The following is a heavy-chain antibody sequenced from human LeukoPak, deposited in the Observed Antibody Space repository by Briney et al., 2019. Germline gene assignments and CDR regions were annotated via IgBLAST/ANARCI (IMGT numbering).Heavy chain of an antibody. CDR1: GFTFDDYT. J-gene: IGHJ4*02. V-gene: IGHV3-43*01. CDR2: ISWDGGST. CDR3: AKGLLRLGELSPIDY. D-gene: IGHD3-16*02. Sequence: GGSLRLSCAASGFTFDDYTMHWVRQAPGKGLEWVSLISWDGGSTYYADSVKGRFTISRDNSKNSLYLQMNSLRTEDTALYYCAKGLLRLGELSPIDYWGQGTLVTVSS.